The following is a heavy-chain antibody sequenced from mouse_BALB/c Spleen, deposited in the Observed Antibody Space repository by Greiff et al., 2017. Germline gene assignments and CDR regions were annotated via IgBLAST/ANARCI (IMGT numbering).Heavy chain of an antibody. CDR2: ISSGSSTI. CDR1: GFTFSSFG. Sequence: EVKVVESGGGLVQPGGSRKLSCAASGFTFSSFGMHWVRQAPEKGLEWVAYISSGSSTIYYADTVKGRFTISRDNPKNTLLLQMTSLRSEDTAMYYCARGTTRTFYAMDYWGQGTSVTVSS. J-gene: IGHJ4*01. CDR3: ARGTTRTFYAMDY. V-gene: IGHV5-17*02. D-gene: IGHD2-1*01.